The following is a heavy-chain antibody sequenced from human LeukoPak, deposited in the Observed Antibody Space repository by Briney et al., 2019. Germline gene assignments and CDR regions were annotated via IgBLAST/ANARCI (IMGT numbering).Heavy chain of an antibody. Sequence: GRSLRLSCAASGFTFSIYAMSWVRQAPGKGLEWVSVISGSGGSTYYADSVKGRFTISRDNSKNTLSLQMHSLRAEDTAVYYCAKDPTRRFYDTSGYYEPGGYWGQGTLVTVSS. CDR2: ISGSGGST. J-gene: IGHJ4*02. V-gene: IGHV3-23*01. CDR1: GFTFSIYA. CDR3: AKDPTRRFYDTSGYYEPGGY. D-gene: IGHD3-22*01.